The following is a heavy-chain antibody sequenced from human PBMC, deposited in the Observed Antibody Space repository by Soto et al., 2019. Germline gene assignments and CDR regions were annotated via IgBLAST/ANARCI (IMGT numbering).Heavy chain of an antibody. CDR2: IDPSDSYT. J-gene: IGHJ6*02. CDR3: ARPDTVRYYYGMDV. D-gene: IGHD4-17*01. V-gene: IGHV5-10-1*01. Sequence: GESLKISCKGAGYSFTSYWISWVRQMPGKGLEWMGRIDPSDSYTNYSPSFQGHVTISADKSISTAYLQWSSLKASDTAMYYCARPDTVRYYYGMDVWGQGTTVTVSS. CDR1: GYSFTSYW.